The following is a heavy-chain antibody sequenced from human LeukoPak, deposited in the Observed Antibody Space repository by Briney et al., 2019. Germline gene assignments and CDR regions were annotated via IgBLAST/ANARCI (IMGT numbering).Heavy chain of an antibody. CDR1: GGSISSSSYY. D-gene: IGHD4-11*01. V-gene: IGHV4-39*07. CDR3: ARDLFDDYSNYNNWFDP. J-gene: IGHJ5*02. Sequence: PSETLSLTCTVSGGSISSSSYYWGWIRQPPGKGLEWIGSIYYSGSTYYNPSLKSRVTISVDTSKNQFSLKLSSVTAADTAVYYCARDLFDDYSNYNNWFDPWGQGTLVTVSS. CDR2: IYYSGST.